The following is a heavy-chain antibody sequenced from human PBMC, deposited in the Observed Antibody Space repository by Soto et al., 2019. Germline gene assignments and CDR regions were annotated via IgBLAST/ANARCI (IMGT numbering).Heavy chain of an antibody. J-gene: IGHJ3*02. CDR3: ATVYDSSVIGAFEI. D-gene: IGHD3-22*01. Sequence: SETLSLTCTVSDGSFSSSSYYWGWIRQPPGKGLEWIGSLYYSGSTYYNPSLKSRVTISVDTSKNQFSLKLSSVTAADTAVYYCATVYDSSVIGAFEIWGQGTMVTVSS. CDR1: DGSFSSSSYY. V-gene: IGHV4-39*01. CDR2: LYYSGST.